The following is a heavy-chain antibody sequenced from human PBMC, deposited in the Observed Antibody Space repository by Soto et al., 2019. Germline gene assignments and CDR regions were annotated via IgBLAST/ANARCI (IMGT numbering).Heavy chain of an antibody. CDR3: AKDLRPDGVWDFDY. D-gene: IGHD4-17*01. V-gene: IGHV3-23*01. CDR2: IRGSGYTT. J-gene: IGHJ4*02. CDR1: GFIFSKYA. Sequence: PGGALRRPGKASGFIFSKYAMSWVCQAPGKGLEWVSDIRGSGYTTYYADSVKGRFTISRDNSRSSVYLQMITLRGEDTAIYYCAKDLRPDGVWDFDYWGQGTLVTVSS.